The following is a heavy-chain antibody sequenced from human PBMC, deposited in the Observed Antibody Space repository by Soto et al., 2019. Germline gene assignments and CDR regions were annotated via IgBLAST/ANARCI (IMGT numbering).Heavy chain of an antibody. CDR3: ARGSPTNGAGALDY. CDR1: GGSISSGGYY. D-gene: IGHD2-8*01. Sequence: QVQLQESGPGLVKPSQTLSLTCTVSGGSISSGGYYWSWIRQHPGKGREWLGHIYYSGSTYYNPSLKSRVTIAVATSKNQFSLKLSSVTVADTAVYYCARGSPTNGAGALDYWGQGTLVTVSS. CDR2: IYYSGST. J-gene: IGHJ4*02. V-gene: IGHV4-31*03.